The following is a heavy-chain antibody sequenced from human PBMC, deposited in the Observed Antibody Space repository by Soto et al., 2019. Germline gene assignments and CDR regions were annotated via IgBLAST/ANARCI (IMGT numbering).Heavy chain of an antibody. CDR2: MNPNSGNT. Sequence: ASVKVSCKASGYTFTSYDINWVRQATGQGLEWMGWMNPNSGNTGYAQKFQGRVTMTRNTSISTAYMELSSLRSEDTAVYYCARTPIEYSSSSATLDGYYYYMDVWGKGTTVTVSS. CDR1: GYTFTSYD. D-gene: IGHD6-6*01. V-gene: IGHV1-8*01. J-gene: IGHJ6*03. CDR3: ARTPIEYSSSSATLDGYYYYMDV.